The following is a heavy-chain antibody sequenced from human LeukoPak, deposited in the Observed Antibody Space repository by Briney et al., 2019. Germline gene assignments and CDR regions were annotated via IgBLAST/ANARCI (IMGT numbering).Heavy chain of an antibody. Sequence: GGSLRLSCAASGFTFSNYRMNWVRQAPGKGLEWVSYISSSGSTIYYADSVKGRFTISRDNSKNTLYLQMNSLRAEDTAVYYCAKGPSGIFDWLDYWGQGTLVTVSS. D-gene: IGHD3-9*01. CDR1: GFTFSNYR. CDR3: AKGPSGIFDWLDY. CDR2: ISSSGSTI. V-gene: IGHV3-48*01. J-gene: IGHJ4*02.